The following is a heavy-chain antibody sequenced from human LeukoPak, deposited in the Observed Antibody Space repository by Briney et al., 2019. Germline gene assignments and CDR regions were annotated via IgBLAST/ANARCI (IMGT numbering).Heavy chain of an antibody. V-gene: IGHV4-34*01. CDR2: INHSGST. Sequence: SETLSLTCAVYGGSFSGYYWSWIRQPPGKGLEWIGEINHSGSTNYNPSLKSRATISVDTSKNQFSLKLSSVTAADTAVYYCARTGPTYYYDSSGHDAFDIWGQGTMVTVSS. CDR3: ARTGPTYYYDSSGHDAFDI. J-gene: IGHJ3*02. CDR1: GGSFSGYY. D-gene: IGHD3-22*01.